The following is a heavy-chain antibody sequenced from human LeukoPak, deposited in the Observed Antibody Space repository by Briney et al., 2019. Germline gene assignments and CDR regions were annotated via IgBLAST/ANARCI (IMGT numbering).Heavy chain of an antibody. CDR2: IYYSGST. J-gene: IGHJ2*01. D-gene: IGHD4-17*01. CDR3: AIDGTESNGEYVATYFDV. CDR1: GGSLSGGGSY. V-gene: IGHV4-31*03. Sequence: PSETLSLTCTLSGGSLSGGGSYWSWIRQHRGEGLEWVGYIYYSGSTYYHPSIKSRLTKSVGTSNNYFSRKLSSVTAAGPSLHFWAIDGTESNGEYVATYFDVWGRGTLVTVSS.